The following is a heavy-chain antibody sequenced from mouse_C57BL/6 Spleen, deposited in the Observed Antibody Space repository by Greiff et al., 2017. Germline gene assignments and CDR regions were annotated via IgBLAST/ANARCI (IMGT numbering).Heavy chain of an antibody. J-gene: IGHJ1*03. Sequence: QVQLQQPGAELVKPGASVTLSCKASGYTFTSYWMHWVKQRPGQGLEWIGMIHPNRGSTNYNEKFKSKATLTVDKSSSTAYMQLSSLTSEDSAVYYCASGSNYVYFDVWGTGTTVTVSS. CDR1: GYTFTSYW. CDR3: ASGSNYVYFDV. D-gene: IGHD2-5*01. V-gene: IGHV1-64*01. CDR2: IHPNRGST.